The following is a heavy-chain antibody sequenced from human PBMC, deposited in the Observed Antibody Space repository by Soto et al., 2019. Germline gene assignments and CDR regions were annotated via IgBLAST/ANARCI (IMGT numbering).Heavy chain of an antibody. D-gene: IGHD3-22*01. CDR1: GFTFSSYG. J-gene: IGHJ4*02. CDR3: AKSDYYDSSGYYPPPHY. Sequence: LRLSCAASGFTFSSYGMHWVRQAPGEGLEWVAVISYDGSNKYYADSVKGRFTISRDNSKNTLYLQMNSLRAEDTAVYYCAKSDYYDSSGYYPPPHYWGQGTLVTVSS. V-gene: IGHV3-30*18. CDR2: ISYDGSNK.